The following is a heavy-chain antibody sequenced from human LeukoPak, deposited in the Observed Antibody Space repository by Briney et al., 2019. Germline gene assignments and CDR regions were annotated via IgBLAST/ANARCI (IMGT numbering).Heavy chain of an antibody. CDR3: ARSRVEKALVALVPWFDP. CDR2: MSPNSGNT. D-gene: IGHD5-18*01. J-gene: IGHJ5*02. Sequence: SVKVSCKASGYTFTSYDINWVRQATGQGLEWMGWMSPNSGNTGYAQKFQGRVTMTRNTSISTAYMELSSLRSEDTAVYYCARSRVEKALVALVPWFDPGGQGTLVPVPS. CDR1: GYTFTSYD. V-gene: IGHV1-8*01.